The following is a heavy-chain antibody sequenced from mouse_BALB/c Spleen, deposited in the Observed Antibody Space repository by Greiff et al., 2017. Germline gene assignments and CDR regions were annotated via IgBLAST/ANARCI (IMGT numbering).Heavy chain of an antibody. CDR1: GFSLTSYG. CDR3: ARDPYYGNPYYAMDY. V-gene: IGHV2-9*02. J-gene: IGHJ4*01. Sequence: QVQLQQSGPGLVAPSQSLSITCTVSGFSLTSYGVHWVRQPPGKGLEWLGVIWAGGSTNYNSALMSRLSISKDNSKSQVFLKMNSLQTDDTAMYYCARDPYYGNPYYAMDYWGQGTSVTVSS. D-gene: IGHD2-1*01. CDR2: IWAGGST.